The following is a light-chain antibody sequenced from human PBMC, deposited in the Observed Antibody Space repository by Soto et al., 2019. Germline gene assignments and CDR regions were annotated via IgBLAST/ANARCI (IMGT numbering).Light chain of an antibody. CDR1: SSNIGAGFD. Sequence: QSVLTQPPSVSGAPGQRVTISCTGSSSNIGAGFDVHWYQQLPGTAPKLLIYGNSNRPSGVPDRLSGSRSGTSASLAITGLQAEDEADYYCQSYDSSLTGSKVFGSGTKVTV. CDR3: QSYDSSLTGSKV. V-gene: IGLV1-40*01. J-gene: IGLJ1*01. CDR2: GNS.